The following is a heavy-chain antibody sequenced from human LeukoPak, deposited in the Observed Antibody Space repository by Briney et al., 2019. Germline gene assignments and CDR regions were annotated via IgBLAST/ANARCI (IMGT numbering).Heavy chain of an antibody. CDR1: GYTFTGYY. V-gene: IGHV1-2*02. Sequence: ASVKVSCKASGYTFTGYYMHWVRQAPGHGLEWMGWINPNSGGTNYAQKFQGRVTMTRDTSISTAYMELSRLRSDDTAVYYCVSTAAGPAYYFDYWGQGTLVTVSS. D-gene: IGHD6-13*01. CDR3: VSTAAGPAYYFDY. CDR2: INPNSGGT. J-gene: IGHJ4*02.